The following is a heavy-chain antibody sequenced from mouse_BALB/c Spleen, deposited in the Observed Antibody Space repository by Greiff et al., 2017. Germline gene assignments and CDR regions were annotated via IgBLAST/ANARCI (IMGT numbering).Heavy chain of an antibody. CDR3: ARRTRYDEGNYYAMDY. CDR1: GYSITSDYA. V-gene: IGHV3-2*02. CDR2: ISYSGST. J-gene: IGHJ4*01. D-gene: IGHD2-14*01. Sequence: EVKLQESGPGLVKPSQSLSLTCTVTGYSITSDYAWNWIRQFPGNKLEWMGYISYSGSTSYNPSLKSRISITRDTSKNQFFLQLNSVTTEDTATYYCARRTRYDEGNYYAMDYWGQGTSVTVSS.